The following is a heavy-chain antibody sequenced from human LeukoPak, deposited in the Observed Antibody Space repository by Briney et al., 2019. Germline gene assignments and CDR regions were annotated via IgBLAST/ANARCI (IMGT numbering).Heavy chain of an antibody. CDR3: ARDGRIRAFDI. CDR1: GGSISSYY. Sequence: PSETLSLTCTVSGGSISSYYWSWIRQPPGKGLEWIGYIYYSGSTNYNPSLKSRVTISVDTSKNQFSLKLSSVTAADTAVYYSARDGRIRAFDIWGQGTMVTVSS. J-gene: IGHJ3*02. CDR2: IYYSGST. D-gene: IGHD1-26*01. V-gene: IGHV4-59*01.